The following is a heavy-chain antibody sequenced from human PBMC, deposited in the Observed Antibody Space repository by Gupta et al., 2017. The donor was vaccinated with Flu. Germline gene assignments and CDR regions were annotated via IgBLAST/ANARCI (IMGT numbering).Heavy chain of an antibody. J-gene: IGHJ3*01. Sequence: QVEWVQSGREVKKTGTAMKDDSKGSGSNFINTVFSWVRQAPGEGLEWMGDIVPAPGTADYAQTFRDSVTISANTSFNIVNLELSTFRSEDTSMYYVARERYYGSGRPFEFW. D-gene: IGHD3-10*01. CDR2: IVPAPGTA. V-gene: IGHV1-69*06. CDR1: GSNFINTV. CDR3: ARERYYGSGRPFEF.